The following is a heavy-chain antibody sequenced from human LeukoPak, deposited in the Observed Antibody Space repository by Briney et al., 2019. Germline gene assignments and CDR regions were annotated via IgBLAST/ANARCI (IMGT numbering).Heavy chain of an antibody. Sequence: GNSLHISGQGSGSIFTKYWIGWVRQLPGKGVEWMGIIYPGDSDTRYSPSFQGQVTISADKSISTAYLQWSSLKASDTAMYYCARPLGPGAFNIWGQGTMVTVSS. J-gene: IGHJ3*02. CDR1: GSIFTKYW. D-gene: IGHD3-3*02. CDR2: IYPGDSDT. CDR3: ARPLGPGAFNI. V-gene: IGHV5-51*01.